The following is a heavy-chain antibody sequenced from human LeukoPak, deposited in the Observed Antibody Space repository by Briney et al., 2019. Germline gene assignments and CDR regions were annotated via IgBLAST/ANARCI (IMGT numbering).Heavy chain of an antibody. CDR2: IKQDGSEK. V-gene: IGHV3-7*01. Sequence: GGSLRLSCAASGFTLSSYWMTWIRQAPGEGLEWVANIKQDGSEKYYVDSVKGRFTITRDNAKNSLYLQMNSLRAEDTAVYYCARDTGGGYSCYDCWGQGTLVTVSS. J-gene: IGHJ4*02. D-gene: IGHD5-18*01. CDR3: ARDTGGGYSCYDC. CDR1: GFTLSSYW.